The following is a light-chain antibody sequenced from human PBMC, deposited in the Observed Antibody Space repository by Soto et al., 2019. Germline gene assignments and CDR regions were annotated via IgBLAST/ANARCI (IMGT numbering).Light chain of an antibody. CDR1: SSNIGSNY. J-gene: IGLJ2*01. Sequence: QPVLTQPPSASGTPGQRVTISCSGSSSNIGSNYVYWYQQLPGTAPKLLIYRNNQRPSGVPDRFSGSKSGTSASLAISGLRSEDEADNYCAAWDDSLSVVVFGGGTKLTVL. V-gene: IGLV1-47*01. CDR2: RNN. CDR3: AAWDDSLSVVV.